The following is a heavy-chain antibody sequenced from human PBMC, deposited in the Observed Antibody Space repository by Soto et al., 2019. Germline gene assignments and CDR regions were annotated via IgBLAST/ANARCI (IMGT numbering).Heavy chain of an antibody. CDR3: ARNGYYYGMDD. D-gene: IGHD2-8*01. CDR1: GFTFSSYW. Sequence: EVQLVESGGGLVQPGGSLRLSCSASGFTFSSYWMSWVRQAPGKGLEWVAKIKKGGSEKEYVDSVKGRFTISRDNAKNALYLKMNSLRDVDTAVYYCARNGYYYGMDDWGQGTTVTVSS. CDR2: IKKGGSEK. V-gene: IGHV3-7*03. J-gene: IGHJ6*02.